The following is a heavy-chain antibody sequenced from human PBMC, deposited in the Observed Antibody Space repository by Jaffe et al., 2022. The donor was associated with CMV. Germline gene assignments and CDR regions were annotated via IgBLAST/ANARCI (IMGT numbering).Heavy chain of an antibody. Sequence: EVQLVESGGGLVKPGGSLRLSCAASGFTFSSYSMNWVRQAPGKGLEWVSSISSSSSYIYYADSVKGRFTISRDNAKNSLYLQMNSLRAEDTAVYYCARDLTGVLYSYQYWGQGTLVTVSS. CDR3: ARDLTGVLYSYQY. D-gene: IGHD5-18*01. CDR2: ISSSSSYI. CDR1: GFTFSSYS. V-gene: IGHV3-21*01. J-gene: IGHJ4*02.